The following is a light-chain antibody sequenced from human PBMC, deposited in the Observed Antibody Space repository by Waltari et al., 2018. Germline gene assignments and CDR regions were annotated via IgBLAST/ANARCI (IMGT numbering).Light chain of an antibody. CDR3: QSYDTSLSVV. CDR2: GST. V-gene: IGLV1-40*01. J-gene: IGLJ3*02. CDR1: GSNIGAGHD. Sequence: QSVLTQPPSVSGAPGQRFPLPCTGSGSNIGAGHDVHWYQQFPRAAPKLLIYGSTSRPLGVPARFFGSTSGTSASLAIIGLQAEDEADYYCQSYDTSLSVVFGGGTKLTVL.